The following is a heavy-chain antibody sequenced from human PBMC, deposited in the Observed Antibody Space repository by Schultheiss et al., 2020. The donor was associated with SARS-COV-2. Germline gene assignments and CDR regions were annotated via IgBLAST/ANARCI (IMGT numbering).Heavy chain of an antibody. Sequence: GESLKISCAASGFTFSSYAMHWVRQVSGKGLEWVSAIGTAGDPYYPGSVKGRFTISRDNAKNSLYLQMNSLRAEDTAVYYCARGPQGSVGDSYGYVDYWGQGILVTVSS. J-gene: IGHJ4*02. CDR1: GFTFSSYA. D-gene: IGHD5-18*01. V-gene: IGHV3-13*05. CDR2: IGTAGDP. CDR3: ARGPQGSVGDSYGYVDY.